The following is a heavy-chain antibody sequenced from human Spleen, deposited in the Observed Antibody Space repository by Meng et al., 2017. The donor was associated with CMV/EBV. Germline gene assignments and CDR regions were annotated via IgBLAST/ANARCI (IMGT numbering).Heavy chain of an antibody. CDR1: GYTFTGYY. D-gene: IGHD5-24*01. CDR2: INPHSGGA. J-gene: IGHJ6*02. Sequence: ASVKVSCKASGYTFTGYYMHWVRQAPGQVFQWMGWINPHSGGASYAQNFQGRVTMTRDTAVSTAYLEGNSVRSDDTAVYYCGNNGYLGMDVWGQGTTVTVSS. CDR3: GNNGYLGMDV. V-gene: IGHV1-2*02.